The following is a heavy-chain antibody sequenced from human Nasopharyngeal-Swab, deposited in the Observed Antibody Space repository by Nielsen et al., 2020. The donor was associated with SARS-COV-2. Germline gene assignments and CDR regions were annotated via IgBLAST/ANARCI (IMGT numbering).Heavy chain of an antibody. J-gene: IGHJ3*02. D-gene: IGHD2-2*01. CDR2: IYYSGST. CDR3: ARDPLVPAASDAFDI. V-gene: IGHV4-61*01. Sequence: SATLSLTCTVSGGSVSSGSYYWSWIRQPPGKGLEWIGYIYYSGSTNYNPSLKSRVTISVDTSKNQFSLKLSSVTAAGTAVYYCARDPLVPAASDAFDIWGQGTMVTVSS. CDR1: GGSVSSGSYY.